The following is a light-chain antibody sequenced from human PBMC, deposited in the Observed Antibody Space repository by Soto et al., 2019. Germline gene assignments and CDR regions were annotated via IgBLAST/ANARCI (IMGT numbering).Light chain of an antibody. CDR2: DTN. V-gene: IGLV7-46*01. Sequence: QAVVTQEPSLTVSPGGTVTLTCGSSTGAVTSGHYPYWFQQKPGQAPRTLIYDTNNKHSWTPARFSGSLLGGKAALTLSGAQPEDEAEYYCLLSYSGPLFGGGTKLTVL. CDR3: LLSYSGPL. J-gene: IGLJ2*01. CDR1: TGAVTSGHY.